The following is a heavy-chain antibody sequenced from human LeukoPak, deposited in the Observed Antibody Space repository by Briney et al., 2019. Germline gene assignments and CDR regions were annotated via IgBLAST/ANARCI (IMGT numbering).Heavy chain of an antibody. D-gene: IGHD3-10*01. CDR3: ARVPGSYYVDFDY. V-gene: IGHV3-48*04. CDR2: IFRSGSTK. J-gene: IGHJ4*02. CDR1: GFTFSDYS. Sequence: PGGSLRLSCATSGFTFSDYSMNWVRQAPGKGLEWVSYIFRSGSTKYYADSVKGRFTISRDNAKNSLYLQMNSLRAEDTAVYYCARVPGSYYVDFDYWGQGTLVTVSS.